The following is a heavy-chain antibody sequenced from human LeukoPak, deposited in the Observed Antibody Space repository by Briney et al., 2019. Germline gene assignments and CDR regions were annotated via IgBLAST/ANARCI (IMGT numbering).Heavy chain of an antibody. D-gene: IGHD6-13*01. V-gene: IGHV4-30-2*01. CDR2: IYHSGNT. CDR3: ARGGSSWYEGVDY. J-gene: IGHJ4*02. Sequence: SETLSLTCTVSGDSISSGGYYWSWIRQPPGKGLEWIGYIYHSGNTYYNPSLKSRVTISVDRSKNQFSLKLSSVTATDTAVYYCARGGSSWYEGVDYWGQGTLVTVSS. CDR1: GDSISSGGYY.